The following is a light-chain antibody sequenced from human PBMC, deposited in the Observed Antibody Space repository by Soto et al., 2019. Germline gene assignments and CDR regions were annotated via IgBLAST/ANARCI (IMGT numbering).Light chain of an antibody. V-gene: IGKV3-11*01. J-gene: IGKJ4*01. CDR1: RSVSSY. CDR2: DAS. CDR3: QQRSNWPPT. Sequence: ILLTQSPATLSLSPGERATLSCRARRSVSSYLAWYQQKPGQAPRLLIYDASNRATGILARFSGSVSGTDFILTISSLEPEDFAVYYCQQRSNWPPTFGGGTKVEIK.